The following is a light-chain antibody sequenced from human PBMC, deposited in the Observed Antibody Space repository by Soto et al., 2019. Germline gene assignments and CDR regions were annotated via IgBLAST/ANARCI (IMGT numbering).Light chain of an antibody. CDR2: GPS. J-gene: IGKJ4*01. V-gene: IGKV3-15*01. Sequence: EILMTQSPATLSVSPGERATLFCRASQSVSSYLAWYQQKPGQAPRLLIYGPSTRATGIPARFSGSGSGTEFTLTISSLQSEDFAVYYCQQYYNWPLTFGRGTKVEVK. CDR3: QQYYNWPLT. CDR1: QSVSSY.